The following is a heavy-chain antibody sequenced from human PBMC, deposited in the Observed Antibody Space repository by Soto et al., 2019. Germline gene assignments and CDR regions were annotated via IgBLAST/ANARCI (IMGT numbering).Heavy chain of an antibody. Sequence: GGSLRLSCAASGFTFSSYAMNWVHQAPGKGLEWVSVISGSGGSTYYADAVKGRFTISRDNSKNTLYLQMNSLRAEDTAVYYCAKRTVGWYFDLWGRGTLVTVS. D-gene: IGHD4-17*01. CDR1: GFTFSSYA. V-gene: IGHV3-23*01. CDR3: AKRTVGWYFDL. J-gene: IGHJ2*01. CDR2: ISGSGGST.